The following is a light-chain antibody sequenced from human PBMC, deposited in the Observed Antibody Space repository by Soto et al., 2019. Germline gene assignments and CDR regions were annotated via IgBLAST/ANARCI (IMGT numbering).Light chain of an antibody. Sequence: VMTHSPATLSVSPGTRATLSCRASQRVTSNYLAWYQQKPGQAPRLLIYGASSRATGSPDRFSGSGSGTEFTLTIISLQPEDVVTDYCQQHGQWPITFGQGTKL. J-gene: IGKJ1*01. CDR3: QQHGQWPIT. V-gene: IGKV3D-15*01. CDR1: QRVTSN. CDR2: GAS.